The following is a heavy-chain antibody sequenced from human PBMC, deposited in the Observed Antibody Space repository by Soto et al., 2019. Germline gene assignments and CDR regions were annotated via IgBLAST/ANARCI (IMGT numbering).Heavy chain of an antibody. CDR2: ISGSGGST. V-gene: IGHV3-23*01. CDR1: GFTFTTYA. D-gene: IGHD3-22*01. Sequence: GGSLRLSCAASGFTFTTYAMSWVRQAPGKGLEWVSAISGSGGSTYYADSVKGRFTISRDNSKNTLYLQMNSLRAEDTAVYYCAPTYYYDSSGYYDDAFDIWGQGTMVTVSS. CDR3: APTYYYDSSGYYDDAFDI. J-gene: IGHJ3*02.